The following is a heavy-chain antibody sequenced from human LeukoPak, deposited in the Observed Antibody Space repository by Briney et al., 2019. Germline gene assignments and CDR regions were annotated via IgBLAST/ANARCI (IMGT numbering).Heavy chain of an antibody. CDR2: IKTKTDGWTT. D-gene: IGHD3-3*01. V-gene: IGHV3-15*01. J-gene: IGHJ4*02. CDR1: GFIFGSAW. CDR3: TTTHYNFYDLDH. Sequence: AGGSLRLSCAASGFIFGSAWMSWVRQAPGKGLEWVGHIKTKTDGWTTDYAAPVKGRFTISRDDSRNTVYLQMNSLKTEDTAVYYCTTTHYNFYDLDHWGQGTLVTVSS.